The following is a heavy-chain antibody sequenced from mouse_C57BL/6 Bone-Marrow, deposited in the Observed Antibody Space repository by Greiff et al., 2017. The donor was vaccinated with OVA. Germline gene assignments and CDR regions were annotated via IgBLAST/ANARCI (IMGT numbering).Heavy chain of an antibody. CDR3: TTERLGPFAY. Sequence: VQLQQPGAELVRPGASVKLSCTASGFNIKDDYMHWVKQRPEQGLEWIGWIDPENGDTEYASKFQGKATITADTSSNTAYLQLSSLTSEDTAVYYCTTERLGPFAYWGQGTLVTVSA. CDR2: IDPENGDT. V-gene: IGHV14-4*01. J-gene: IGHJ3*01. CDR1: GFNIKDDY. D-gene: IGHD4-1*01.